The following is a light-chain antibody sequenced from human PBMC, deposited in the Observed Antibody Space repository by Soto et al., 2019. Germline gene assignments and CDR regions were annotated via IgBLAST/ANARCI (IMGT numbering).Light chain of an antibody. CDR1: WSNIGAGHD. V-gene: IGLV1-40*01. CDR3: QSYGSSLRV. J-gene: IGLJ3*02. CDR2: GHN. Sequence: QSVLTQPPSVSGAPGQRVTISCTGGWSNIGAGHDVHWYQQLPGTAPKLLIYGHNKRPSGVPDRFSGSTSGDSASLTITGLRAEDEADYYCQSYGSSLRVFGGGTKVTVL.